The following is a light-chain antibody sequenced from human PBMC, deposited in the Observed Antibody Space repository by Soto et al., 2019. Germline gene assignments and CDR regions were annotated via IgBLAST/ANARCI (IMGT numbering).Light chain of an antibody. CDR2: EVN. J-gene: IGLJ1*01. CDR1: ASDVGGYNY. Sequence: QSVLAQPPSASGSPGQSVTISCTGTASDVGGYNYVSWFQQHPGKAPKLMIYEVNRRPSEVSNRFSGSKSGNTASLTISGLQPEDEADYYCNSYTSRYTFVLGTGTKLTVL. CDR3: NSYTSRYTFV. V-gene: IGLV2-14*01.